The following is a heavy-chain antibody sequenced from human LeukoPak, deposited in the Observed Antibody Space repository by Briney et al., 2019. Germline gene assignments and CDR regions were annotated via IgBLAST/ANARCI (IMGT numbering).Heavy chain of an antibody. D-gene: IGHD5-18*01. CDR3: ARIREDSYGPLDY. V-gene: IGHV4-59*01. J-gene: IGHJ4*02. CDR1: GGSISSYY. CDR2: IYYSGST. Sequence: SETLSLTCTVSGGSISSYYWSWTRQPPGKGLEWIGYIYYSGSTNYSPSLKSRVTISVDTSKNQFSLKLSSVTAADTAVYYCARIREDSYGPLDYWGQGTLVTVSS.